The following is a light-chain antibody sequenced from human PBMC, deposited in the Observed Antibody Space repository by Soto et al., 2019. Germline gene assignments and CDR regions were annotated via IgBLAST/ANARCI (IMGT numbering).Light chain of an antibody. CDR3: QQYNDWPLT. CDR1: QSINTY. J-gene: IGKJ1*01. CDR2: GAS. V-gene: IGKV1-39*01. Sequence: DIQMTQSPSTLSASVGDRVTITCRTSQSINTYLNWYQQKPGKAPKVLIYGASTLKSGVPLRFSGSGSGTDFTLTISSLQSEDFALYYCQQYNDWPLTFGQGTKVDI.